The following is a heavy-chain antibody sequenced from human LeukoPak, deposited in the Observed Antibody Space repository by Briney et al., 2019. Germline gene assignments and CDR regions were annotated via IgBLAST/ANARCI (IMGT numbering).Heavy chain of an antibody. CDR1: GGTFSSYT. J-gene: IGHJ4*02. CDR2: IIPILGIA. V-gene: IGHV1-69*02. Sequence: SVKVSCKASGGTFSSYTISWVRQAPGRGLEWMGRIIPILGIANYAQKFQGRVTITADKSTSTAYMELSSLRSEDTAVYYCASTLSELPGQDYWGQGTLVTVSS. CDR3: ASTLSELPGQDY. D-gene: IGHD1-26*01.